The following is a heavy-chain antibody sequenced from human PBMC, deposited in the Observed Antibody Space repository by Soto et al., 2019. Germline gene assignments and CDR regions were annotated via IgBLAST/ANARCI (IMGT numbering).Heavy chain of an antibody. CDR1: GGSISSYF. D-gene: IGHD3-3*01. Sequence: SETLSLTCTVSGGSISSYFWSWIRQPPGKGLEWIGYIYYSGTINYNPSLKSRVTMSVDTSSNQFSLKLNSVTAADTAVYYCARGPPSDDFRSGYYFPWFDPWGQGTLVTVSS. CDR2: IYYSGTI. J-gene: IGHJ5*02. CDR3: ARGPPSDDFRSGYYFPWFDP. V-gene: IGHV4-59*01.